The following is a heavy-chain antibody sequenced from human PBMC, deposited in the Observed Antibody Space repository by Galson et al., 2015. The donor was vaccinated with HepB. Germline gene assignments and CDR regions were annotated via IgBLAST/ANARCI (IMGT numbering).Heavy chain of an antibody. CDR3: ATERLWFGELTGAFDI. Sequence: SVKVSCKVSGYTLTELSMHWVQQAPGKGLEWMGGFDPEDGETIYAQKFQGRVTMTEDTSTDTAYMELSSLRSEDTAVYYCATERLWFGELTGAFDIWGQGTMVTVSS. D-gene: IGHD3-10*01. CDR2: FDPEDGET. CDR1: GYTLTELS. V-gene: IGHV1-24*01. J-gene: IGHJ3*02.